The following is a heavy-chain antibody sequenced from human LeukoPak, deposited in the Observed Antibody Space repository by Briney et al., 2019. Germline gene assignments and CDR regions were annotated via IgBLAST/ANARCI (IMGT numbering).Heavy chain of an antibody. D-gene: IGHD2-2*01. CDR3: ARAKRYCSSTSCYFYYFDY. CDR1: RGTFNNYA. V-gene: IGHV1-69*05. J-gene: IGHJ4*02. CDR2: IIPIFGTA. Sequence: SVKVSCKASRGTFNNYAISWVRQAPGQGLEWMGGIIPIFGTANYAQKVQGRVTITTDESTTTAYMELSSLRSEDTAVYYCARAKRYCSSTSCYFYYFDYWGQGTLVTVSS.